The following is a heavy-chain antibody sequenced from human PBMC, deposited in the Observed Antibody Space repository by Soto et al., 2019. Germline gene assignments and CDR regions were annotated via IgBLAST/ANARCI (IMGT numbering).Heavy chain of an antibody. V-gene: IGHV4-34*01. CDR3: ASTDSSGYTFDY. CDR2: INHSGST. Sequence: XGTLSLTCAVYGGSFSGYYWSWIRQPPGKGLEWIGEINHSGSTNYNPSLKSRVTISVDTSKNQFSLKLSSVTAADTAVYYCASTDSSGYTFDYWGQGTLVTVS. D-gene: IGHD3-22*01. CDR1: GGSFSGYY. J-gene: IGHJ4*02.